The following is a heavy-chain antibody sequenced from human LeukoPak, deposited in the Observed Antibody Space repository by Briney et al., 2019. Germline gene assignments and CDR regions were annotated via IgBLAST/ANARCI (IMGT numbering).Heavy chain of an antibody. J-gene: IGHJ4*02. CDR3: ARDRGYCSSTSCYAPFDY. V-gene: IGHV1-69*13. CDR2: IIPIFGTA. CDR1: GGTFTSYA. D-gene: IGHD2-2*01. Sequence: ASVKVSCKASGGTFTSYAISWVRQTPGQGLEWTGAIIPIFGTANYAQKFQGRVTITADESTSTAYMELSSLRSEDTAVYYCARDRGYCSSTSCYAPFDYWGQGTLVTVSS.